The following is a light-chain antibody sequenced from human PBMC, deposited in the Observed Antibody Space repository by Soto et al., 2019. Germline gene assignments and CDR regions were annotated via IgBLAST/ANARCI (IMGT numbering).Light chain of an antibody. V-gene: IGLV1-44*01. Sequence: QSVLTQPPSASGTPGQRITISCSGSSSNIGSHTVNWHQQVPGTAPKLLIYSNNQRPSGVPDRFSGSKSGTSASLAISGLQSEDDADYYCATWDDSLNGWVFGGGTKLTVL. CDR2: SNN. CDR1: SSNIGSHT. J-gene: IGLJ3*02. CDR3: ATWDDSLNGWV.